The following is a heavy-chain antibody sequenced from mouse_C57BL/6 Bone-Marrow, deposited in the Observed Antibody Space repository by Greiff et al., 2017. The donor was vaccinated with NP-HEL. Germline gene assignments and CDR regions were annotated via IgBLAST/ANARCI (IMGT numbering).Heavy chain of an antibody. CDR1: GFTFSDYY. V-gene: IGHV5-16*01. D-gene: IGHD2-4*01. CDR2: INYDGSST. Sequence: DVKLVESEGGLVQPGSSMKLSCTASGFTFSDYYMAWVRQVPEKGLEWVANINYDGSSTYYLDSLKSRFIISRDNAKNILYLQMSSLKSEDTATYYCARDGGYDYSWYFDVWGTGTTVTVSS. CDR3: ARDGGYDYSWYFDV. J-gene: IGHJ1*03.